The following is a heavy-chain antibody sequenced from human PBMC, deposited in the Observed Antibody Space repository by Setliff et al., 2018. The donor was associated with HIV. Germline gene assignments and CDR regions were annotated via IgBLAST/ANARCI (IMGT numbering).Heavy chain of an antibody. CDR1: GASISSGGFY. D-gene: IGHD7-27*01. V-gene: IGHV4-31*03. CDR2: ILDSGST. CDR3: ARVPNWGSAPFAYDV. Sequence: SETLSLTCTVSGASISSGGFYWNWIRQLPGKGLEWIGYILDSGSTYYNPSLRGRLSMSIDTSANQFSVELTSVTAADTALYFCARVPNWGSAPFAYDVWGLGTMVTVSS. J-gene: IGHJ3*01.